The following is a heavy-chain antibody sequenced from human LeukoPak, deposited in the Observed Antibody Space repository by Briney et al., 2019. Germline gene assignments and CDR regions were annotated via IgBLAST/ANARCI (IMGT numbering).Heavy chain of an antibody. V-gene: IGHV4-39*07. D-gene: IGHD3-16*01. CDR2: IYDSWST. J-gene: IGHJ3*01. Sequence: SETLSLTCTVSGGSISSGSYYWGWIRQPPGEGLEWIGNIYDSWSTSSNSSIRSRVTMSRDTPKNQFSLKLTSVTAADTAMYYCARSPVGDAFDLWGQGTMVIVSS. CDR1: GGSISSGSYY. CDR3: ARSPVGDAFDL.